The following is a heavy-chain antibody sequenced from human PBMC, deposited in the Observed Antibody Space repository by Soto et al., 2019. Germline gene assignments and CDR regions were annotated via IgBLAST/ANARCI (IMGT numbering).Heavy chain of an antibody. CDR3: AKCSVGTVRTSGWCNWFDP. J-gene: IGHJ5*02. Sequence: EVRLLESGGGLAQPGGSRRLPCAASGFTFSSSAMNWVRQAPGKGLEWVSSIRVGGGDTFYADSVRGRFTVSRHISRNTLYLQMNSLRAEDTAIYYCAKCSVGTVRTSGWCNWFDPWGQGSLVTVSS. D-gene: IGHD6-19*01. CDR2: IRVGGGDT. V-gene: IGHV3-23*01. CDR1: GFTFSSSA.